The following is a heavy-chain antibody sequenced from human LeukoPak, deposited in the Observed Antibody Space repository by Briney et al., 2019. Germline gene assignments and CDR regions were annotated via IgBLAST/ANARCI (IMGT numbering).Heavy chain of an antibody. V-gene: IGHV5-51*01. Sequence: GESLKISCKGSGYTFTNYWIGWVRQMPGKGLEFMGIIYPGDSDTRYSPSFQGQVTTSVDKSINTAYLQWSSLEASDSAMYYCARAGYSNRWDGVDYWGQGTLVTVSS. D-gene: IGHD2/OR15-2a*01. CDR2: IYPGDSDT. CDR3: ARAGYSNRWDGVDY. J-gene: IGHJ4*02. CDR1: GYTFTNYW.